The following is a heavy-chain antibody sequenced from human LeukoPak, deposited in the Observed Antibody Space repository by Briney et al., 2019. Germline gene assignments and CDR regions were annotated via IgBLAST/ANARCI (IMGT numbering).Heavy chain of an antibody. CDR1: GFTVSGDY. V-gene: IGHV3-66*01. CDR3: ARMGLWFGELLGRRDY. J-gene: IGHJ4*02. D-gene: IGHD3-10*01. Sequence: GGSLRLSCAASGFTVSGDYMSWVRQAPGKGLEWVSIIYRAGSTHYADSVKGRFIISGDNSKNTLELQTNSLRADDTAVYYCARMGLWFGELLGRRDYWGQGTQVTVSS. CDR2: IYRAGST.